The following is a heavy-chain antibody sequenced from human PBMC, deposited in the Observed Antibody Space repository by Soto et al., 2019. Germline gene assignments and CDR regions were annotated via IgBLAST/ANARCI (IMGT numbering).Heavy chain of an antibody. CDR3: ARPRTVATTKGYDS. J-gene: IGHJ4*02. CDR2: INPIFGTI. Sequence: QVQLVQAGAEVKKSGSSVKVSCKASGGTFRNYPIAWVRQSPGQGLEWMGAINPIFGTIIYAQKFQGRVTTPADESANTAYMVLSTLTSADKALYYFARPRTVATTKGYDSWGQGTLVTVSS. CDR1: GGTFRNYP. D-gene: IGHD4-4*01. V-gene: IGHV1-69*01.